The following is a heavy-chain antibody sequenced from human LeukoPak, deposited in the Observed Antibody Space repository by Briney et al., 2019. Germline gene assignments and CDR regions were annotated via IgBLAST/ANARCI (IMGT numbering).Heavy chain of an antibody. V-gene: IGHV4-34*01. Sequence: PSETLSLTCAVYGGSFSGYYWSWIRQPPGKGLEWIGEINHSGSTNYNPSLKSRVTISVDTSKNQFSLKLRSVTAADTAVYYCARVTGYVIEDNFDYWGQGTLVTVSS. CDR3: ARVTGYVIEDNFDY. CDR1: GGSFSGYY. J-gene: IGHJ4*02. D-gene: IGHD2-15*01. CDR2: INHSGST.